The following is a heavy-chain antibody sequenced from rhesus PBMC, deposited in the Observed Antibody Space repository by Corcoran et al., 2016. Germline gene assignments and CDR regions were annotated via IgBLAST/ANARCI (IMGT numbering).Heavy chain of an antibody. CDR1: GGSISDSYR. V-gene: IGHV4S10*01. CDR2: IYGSSTST. D-gene: IGHD6S26*01. J-gene: IGHJ4*01. Sequence: QVQLQESGPGVVKPSETLSLTCAVSGGSISDSYRWRWIRPPPGKGLEWIGYIYGSSTSTNYNPSLKSRVTISKDTSKNQFSLKLSSVTAADTAVYYCARSAGLFDYWGQGVLVTVSS. CDR3: ARSAGLFDY.